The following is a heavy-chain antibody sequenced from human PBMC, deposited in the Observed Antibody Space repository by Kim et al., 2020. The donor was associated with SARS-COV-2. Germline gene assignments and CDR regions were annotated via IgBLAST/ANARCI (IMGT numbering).Heavy chain of an antibody. J-gene: IGHJ2*01. CDR3: ARDKSIAARPGGYFDL. Sequence: SETLSLTCTVSGGSVSSGSYYWSWIRQPPGKGLEWIGYIYYSGSTNYNPSLKSRVTISVDTSKNQFSLKLSSVTAADTAVYYCARDKSIAARPGGYFDLWGRGTLVTVSS. V-gene: IGHV4-61*01. CDR2: IYYSGST. CDR1: GGSVSSGSYY. D-gene: IGHD6-6*01.